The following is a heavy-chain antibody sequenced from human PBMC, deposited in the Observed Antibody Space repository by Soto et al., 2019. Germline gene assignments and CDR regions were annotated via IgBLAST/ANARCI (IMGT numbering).Heavy chain of an antibody. CDR3: AKCGSGSGDFQERFNDH. CDR2: FDPEDGET. CDR1: GYTLTELS. V-gene: IGHV1-24*01. D-gene: IGHD6-19*01. J-gene: IGHJ5*02. Sequence: ASVKVSCKVSGYTLTELSMHWVRQAPGKGLEWMGGFDPEDGETIYAQKFQGRVTMTEDTSTDTAYMELNSLRVEDTAVYYCAKCGSGSGDFQERFNDHWGQGTLVTVSS.